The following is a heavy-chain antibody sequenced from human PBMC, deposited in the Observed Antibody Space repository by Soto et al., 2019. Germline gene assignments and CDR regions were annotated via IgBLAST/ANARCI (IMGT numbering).Heavy chain of an antibody. CDR3: ASLSEWELLPDGSFDI. Sequence: SETLSLTCTVSGGYVSSGSYYWSWIRQPPGKGLEWLGYIYYSGSTNYNPSLKSRVTISVDTSKNQFYLKLSSVTAADTAVYYCASLSEWELLPDGSFDIWGQGTMVTVSS. CDR2: IYYSGST. J-gene: IGHJ3*02. V-gene: IGHV4-61*01. D-gene: IGHD1-26*01. CDR1: GGYVSSGSYY.